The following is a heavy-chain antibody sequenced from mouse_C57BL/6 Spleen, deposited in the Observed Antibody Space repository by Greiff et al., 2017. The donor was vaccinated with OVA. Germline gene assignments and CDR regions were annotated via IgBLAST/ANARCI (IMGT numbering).Heavy chain of an antibody. CDR1: GYTFTSYW. D-gene: IGHD2-3*01. V-gene: IGHV1-52*01. CDR3: ARVGIDDGYYVRAMDY. J-gene: IGHJ4*01. CDR2: IDPSDSET. Sequence: QVQLQQPGAELVRPGSSVKLSCKASGYTFTSYWMHWVKQRPIQGLEWIGNIDPSDSETHYNQKFKDKATLTVDKSSSTAYMPLRSLTSADSAVEYCARVGIDDGYYVRAMDYWGQGTSVTVSS.